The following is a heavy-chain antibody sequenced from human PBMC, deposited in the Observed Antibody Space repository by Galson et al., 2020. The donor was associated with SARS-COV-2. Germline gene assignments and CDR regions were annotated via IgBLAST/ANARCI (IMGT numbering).Heavy chain of an antibody. D-gene: IGHD3-10*01. CDR2: IYWNDEK. CDR1: GFSLRSSGVG. V-gene: IGHV2-5*01. CDR3: AHMGNYYGSGTHFDY. J-gene: IGHJ4*02. Sequence: SGPTLVKPTQTLTLTCTFSGFSLRSSGVGVSWVRQPPGKALEWLALIYWNDEKHYSPSLKNRLTITKDTSKNQVVLTMTNMDPVDTATYYCAHMGNYYGSGTHFDYWGQGTLVTVSS.